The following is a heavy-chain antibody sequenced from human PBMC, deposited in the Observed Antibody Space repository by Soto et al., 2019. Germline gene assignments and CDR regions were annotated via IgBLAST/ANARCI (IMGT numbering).Heavy chain of an antibody. D-gene: IGHD3-3*01. CDR1: GGSFSGHA. CDR3: STRASETNGYYRFDP. J-gene: IGHJ5*01. V-gene: IGHV4-34*01. CDR2: INHSGIV. Sequence: SETLSLTCAVCGGSFSGHACTWIRQSPGKGLEWIGDINHSGIVNYSPSLKSRVTISLDTSKNQFSLTLSAVTAADTAMYYCSTRASETNGYYRFDPLGQGTLVTVSS.